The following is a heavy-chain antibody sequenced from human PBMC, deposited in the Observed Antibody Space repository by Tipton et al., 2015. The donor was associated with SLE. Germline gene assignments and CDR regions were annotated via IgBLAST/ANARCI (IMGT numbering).Heavy chain of an antibody. D-gene: IGHD3-22*01. Sequence: TLSLTCAVSSGSISSSDWWSWVRQPPGKGLEWIGEIYRSGSATYNPSLKRRVTISMDKSKDQFSLNLASVTPADTAVYYCARNGFYSLDYWGQGTLVTVSS. CDR1: SGSISSSDW. CDR2: IYRSGSA. CDR3: ARNGFYSLDY. J-gene: IGHJ4*02. V-gene: IGHV4-4*02.